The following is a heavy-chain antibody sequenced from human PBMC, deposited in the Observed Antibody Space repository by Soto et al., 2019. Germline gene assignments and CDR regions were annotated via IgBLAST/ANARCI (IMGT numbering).Heavy chain of an antibody. J-gene: IGHJ4*02. V-gene: IGHV4-30-2*01. CDR3: ARGRLVPAVNFDY. Sequence: SETLSLTCAVSGGSISSGGYSWSWIRQPPGKGLEWIGYIYHSGSTYYNPSLKSRVTISVDRSKNQFSLKLSSVTAADTAVYYCARGRLVPAVNFDYWGLGTQVTVSS. CDR1: GGSISSGGYS. CDR2: IYHSGST. D-gene: IGHD2-2*01.